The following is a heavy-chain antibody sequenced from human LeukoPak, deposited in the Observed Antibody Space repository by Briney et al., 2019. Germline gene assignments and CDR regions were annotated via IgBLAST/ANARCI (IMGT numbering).Heavy chain of an antibody. CDR3: AKSFSSWYRSHVDS. CDR1: GFTFSGYA. V-gene: IGHV3-23*01. D-gene: IGHD6-13*01. Sequence: GGSLRLSCAASGFTFSGYAMSWVRQAPGKGLEWVSAISGSGGSTYHADSVKGQFTISRDNSKNTLYLQMNSLRAEDTAVYYCAKSFSSWYRSHVDSWGQGTLVTVSS. CDR2: ISGSGGST. J-gene: IGHJ4*02.